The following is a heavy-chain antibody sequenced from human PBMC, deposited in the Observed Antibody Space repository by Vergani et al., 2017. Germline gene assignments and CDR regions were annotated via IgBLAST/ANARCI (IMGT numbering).Heavy chain of an antibody. D-gene: IGHD6-6*01. CDR2: ISYDGNNK. CDR3: ARVAYSSSFFDY. CDR1: GFTFSSYA. Sequence: QVQLVESGGGVVQPGRSLRLSCAASGFTFSSYAMHWVRQAPGKGLEWVAVISYDGNNKYYADSVKGRFTISRDNSKNTLYLQMNSLRAEDTAVYYCARVAYSSSFFDYWGQGTLVTVSS. J-gene: IGHJ4*02. V-gene: IGHV3-30-3*01.